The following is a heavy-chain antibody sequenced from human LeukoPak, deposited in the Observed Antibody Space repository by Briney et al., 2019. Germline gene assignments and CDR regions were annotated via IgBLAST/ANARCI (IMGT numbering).Heavy chain of an antibody. CDR3: ARTSIAARRANAFDI. CDR2: IYHSGST. J-gene: IGHJ3*02. Sequence: SQTLSLTCAVSGGSISSGGYSWSWIQQPPGKGLEWIGYIYHSGSTYYNPSLKSRVTISVDRSKNQFSLKLSSVIAADTAVYYCARTSIAARRANAFDIWGQGTMVTVSS. CDR1: GGSISSGGYS. V-gene: IGHV4-30-2*01. D-gene: IGHD6-6*01.